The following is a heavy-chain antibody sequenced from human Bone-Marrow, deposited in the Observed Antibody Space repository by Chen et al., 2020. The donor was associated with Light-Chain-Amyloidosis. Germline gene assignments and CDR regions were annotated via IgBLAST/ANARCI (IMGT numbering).Heavy chain of an antibody. D-gene: IGHD3-10*01. CDR1: GFTFSSYG. CDR2: IWYDGSNK. CDR3: ARGSYYYGSGSYVSYYGMDV. J-gene: IGHJ6*02. V-gene: IGHV3-33*01. Sequence: QVQLVESGGGVVQPGRSLRLSCAASGFTFSSYGMHWVRQAPGKGREWVAFIWYDGSNKYYADSVKGRFTISRDNSKNTLYLQMNSLRAEDTAVYYCARGSYYYGSGSYVSYYGMDVWGQGTTVTVSS.